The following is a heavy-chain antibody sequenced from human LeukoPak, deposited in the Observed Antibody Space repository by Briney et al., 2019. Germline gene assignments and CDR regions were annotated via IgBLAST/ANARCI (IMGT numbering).Heavy chain of an antibody. Sequence: SETLSLTCTVSGGSISSSWYFWGWIRQPPGMGLEWIGSIYYSGSTYYSPSLKSRVTISIDTSKNQFSLNLSSVTAADTAVYYCARHWTVRPFDYWGQGTPVTVSS. CDR1: GGSISSSWYF. V-gene: IGHV4-39*01. CDR2: IYYSGST. CDR3: ARHWTVRPFDY. J-gene: IGHJ4*02. D-gene: IGHD4-17*01.